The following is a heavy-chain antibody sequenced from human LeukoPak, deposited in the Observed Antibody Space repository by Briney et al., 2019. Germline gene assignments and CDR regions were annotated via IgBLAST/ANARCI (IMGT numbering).Heavy chain of an antibody. J-gene: IGHJ6*02. V-gene: IGHV3-30*18. Sequence: PGKSLRLSCAASGFTFNNYGMHWARQAPGKGLEWVAVISYDGSNKYYADSVKGRFTISRDNSKNTLYLQMNSLRAEDTAVYYCAKDRVYCSGGSCYSYYGMDVWGQGTTVTVSS. CDR1: GFTFNNYG. CDR2: ISYDGSNK. D-gene: IGHD2-15*01. CDR3: AKDRVYCSGGSCYSYYGMDV.